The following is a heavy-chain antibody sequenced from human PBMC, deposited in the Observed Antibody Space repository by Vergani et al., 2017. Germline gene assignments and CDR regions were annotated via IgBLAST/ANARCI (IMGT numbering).Heavy chain of an antibody. CDR1: GFSVSNSDYF. V-gene: IGHV4-61*02. CDR2: VMPSGMT. D-gene: IGHD3-16*02. J-gene: IGHJ6*03. CDR3: ARYRLGYLDV. Sequence: QVQLQESGPGVVKPSQTLYLTCTVSGFSVSNSDYFWTWIRQPAGKGLEWIGRVMPSGMTNYNPSLESRVTMSVDTSKDHFSLRLDSVTVADTAVYYCARYRLGYLDVWGKGTTVIVSS.